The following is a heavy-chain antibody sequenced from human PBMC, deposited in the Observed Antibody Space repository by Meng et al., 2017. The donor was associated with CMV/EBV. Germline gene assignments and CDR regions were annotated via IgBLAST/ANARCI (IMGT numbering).Heavy chain of an antibody. CDR3: ALAEYSSSLFDY. J-gene: IGHJ4*02. Sequence: QVQLVQSGAEVKKPGASVKVSCKAFGYTLTSYYMHWVRQAPGQGLEWMGIINPSGGSTSYAQKFQGRVTMTRDTSTSTVYMELSSLRSEDTAVYYCALAEYSSSLFDYWGQGTLVTVSS. V-gene: IGHV1-46*01. D-gene: IGHD6-13*01. CDR2: INPSGGST. CDR1: GYTLTSYY.